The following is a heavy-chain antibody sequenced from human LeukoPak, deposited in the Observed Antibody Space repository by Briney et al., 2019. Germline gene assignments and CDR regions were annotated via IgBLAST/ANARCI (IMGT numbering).Heavy chain of an antibody. J-gene: IGHJ4*02. CDR1: GFNFRSYW. V-gene: IGHV3-7*03. Sequence: PGGSPRLSCVASGFNFRSYWMSWVRQAPGKGLEWVATIRQDGNENHYVDSVKGRFTVSRDNAKNSLYLQMNSLRAEDTALYYCAKDIRGVIMTPDYWGQGILVTVSS. D-gene: IGHD3-10*01. CDR3: AKDIRGVIMTPDY. CDR2: IRQDGNEN.